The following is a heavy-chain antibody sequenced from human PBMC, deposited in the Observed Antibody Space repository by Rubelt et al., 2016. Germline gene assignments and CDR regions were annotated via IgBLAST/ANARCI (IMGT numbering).Heavy chain of an antibody. CDR2: INPVNGNT. V-gene: IGHV1-3*01. J-gene: IGHJ4*01. CDR3: ARTQMISFGGPIVIPGATDF. D-gene: IGHD3-16*02. Sequence: INPVNGNTKYSQTFQDRVTITRDTSANTAYLEVNSLRSDDTAVYYCARTQMISFGGPIVIPGATDFWGHGILVTVSS.